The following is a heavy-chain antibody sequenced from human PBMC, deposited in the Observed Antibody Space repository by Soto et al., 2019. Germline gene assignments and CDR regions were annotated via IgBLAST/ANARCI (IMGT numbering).Heavy chain of an antibody. Sequence: GSLRLSCAASGFTFSNYGMHWVRQAPGKGLEWVAIIWHDGNNKYYADSVRGRFIISRDNSKNRLYLQMNSLRAEDTAVYYCASDLVGASDSYGLDVWGQGTPVTVSS. J-gene: IGHJ6*02. CDR2: IWHDGNNK. D-gene: IGHD1-26*01. CDR3: ASDLVGASDSYGLDV. V-gene: IGHV3-33*01. CDR1: GFTFSNYG.